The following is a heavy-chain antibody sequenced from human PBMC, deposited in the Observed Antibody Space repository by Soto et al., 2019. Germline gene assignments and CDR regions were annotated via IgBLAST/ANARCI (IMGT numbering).Heavy chain of an antibody. CDR3: ARNSEGYYDILTGYPY. V-gene: IGHV1-18*01. CDR1: GYTFTSYG. Sequence: ASVKVSCKASGYTFTSYGISWVRQAPGQGLEWMGWSRAYNGNTNYAQKLQGRVTMTTDTSTSTAYMELRSLRSDDTAVYYCARNSEGYYDILTGYPYWGQGTLVTVSS. D-gene: IGHD3-9*01. J-gene: IGHJ4*02. CDR2: SRAYNGNT.